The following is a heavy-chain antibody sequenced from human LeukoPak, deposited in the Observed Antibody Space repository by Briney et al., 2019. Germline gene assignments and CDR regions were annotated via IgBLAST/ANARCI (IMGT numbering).Heavy chain of an antibody. V-gene: IGHV1-46*01. CDR3: AGRPEMATTTDYGMDV. Sequence: GASVKVSCKASGYTFTSYFMHWVRQAPGQGLEWMGIINPSGGSTSYAQKFQGRVTMTRDTSTSTVYMELSSLRSEDTAVYYCAGRPEMATTTDYGMDVWGQGTTVTVSS. D-gene: IGHD5-24*01. CDR1: GYTFTSYF. J-gene: IGHJ6*02. CDR2: INPSGGST.